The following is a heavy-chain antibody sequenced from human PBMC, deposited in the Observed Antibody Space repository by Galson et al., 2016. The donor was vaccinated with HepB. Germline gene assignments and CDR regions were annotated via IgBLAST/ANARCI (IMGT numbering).Heavy chain of an antibody. CDR2: IIPILGVA. Sequence: SVNVSCKASGDSFSNSTINWVRQAPGQGLEWMGGIIPILGVATYAPKFQVRVTVIADKSTSTAYMELSSLRSEDTAGYYCAREARPPRGADYWGQGTQVVVSS. D-gene: IGHD5-24*01. CDR1: GDSFSNST. J-gene: IGHJ4*02. V-gene: IGHV1-69*10. CDR3: AREARPPRGADY.